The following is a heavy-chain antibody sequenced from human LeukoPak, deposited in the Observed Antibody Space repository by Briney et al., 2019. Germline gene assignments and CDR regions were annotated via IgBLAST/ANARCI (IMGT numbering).Heavy chain of an antibody. CDR2: IYHSGST. D-gene: IGHD3-10*01. CDR1: GYSLSSGYY. CDR3: ARGLLWFGELMGWFDP. J-gene: IGHJ5*02. Sequence: PSETLSLTCAVSGYSLSSGYYWGWIRQPPGKGLEWIGSIYHSGSTYYNPSLKSRVTISVDTSKNQFSLKLSSVTAADTAVYYCARGLLWFGELMGWFDPWGQGTLVTVSS. V-gene: IGHV4-38-2*01.